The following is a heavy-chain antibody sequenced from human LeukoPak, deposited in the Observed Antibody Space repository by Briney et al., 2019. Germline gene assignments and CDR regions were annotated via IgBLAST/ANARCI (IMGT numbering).Heavy chain of an antibody. CDR2: INSDGSST. CDR3: AREDSSSWTLDY. D-gene: IGHD6-13*01. Sequence: GGSLRLSCAASGFTFSSYWMHWVRQAPGKGLVWVSRINSDGSSTSYADSVKGRSTISRDIAKNTLYLQMNSLRAEDTAVYYCAREDSSSWTLDYWGQGTLVTVSS. J-gene: IGHJ4*02. V-gene: IGHV3-74*01. CDR1: GFTFSSYW.